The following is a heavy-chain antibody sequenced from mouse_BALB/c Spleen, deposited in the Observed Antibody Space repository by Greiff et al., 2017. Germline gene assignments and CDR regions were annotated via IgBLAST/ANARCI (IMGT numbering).Heavy chain of an antibody. CDR1: GFSLTSYG. V-gene: IGHV2-9*02. Sequence: VQRVESGPGLVAPSQSLSITCTVSGFSLTSYGVHWVRQPPGKGLEWLGVIWAGGSTNYNSALMSRLSISKDNSKSQVFLKMNSLQTDDTAMYYCARDAPRDAMDYWGQGTSVTVSS. J-gene: IGHJ4*01. CDR2: IWAGGST. CDR3: ARDAPRDAMDY.